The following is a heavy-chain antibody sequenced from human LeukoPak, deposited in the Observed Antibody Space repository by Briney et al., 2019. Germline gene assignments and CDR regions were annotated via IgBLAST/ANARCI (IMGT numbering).Heavy chain of an antibody. V-gene: IGHV3-30*04. Sequence: GGSLRLSCAASGFTFSSYVMHWVRQAPGKGLEWVAIISYDGSNEYYADSVKGRFTISRDNSKNTLYLQMNSLRAADTAVYYCATLERGYAVAVDYWGQGTLVTVSS. CDR3: ATLERGYAVAVDY. CDR1: GFTFSSYV. CDR2: ISYDGSNE. D-gene: IGHD6-19*01. J-gene: IGHJ4*02.